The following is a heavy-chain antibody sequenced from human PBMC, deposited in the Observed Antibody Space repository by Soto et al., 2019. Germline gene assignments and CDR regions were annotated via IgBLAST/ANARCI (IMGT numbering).Heavy chain of an antibody. CDR3: ARQEDSSSWYGTYYYYYGMDV. CDR2: IYYSGST. J-gene: IGHJ6*02. D-gene: IGHD6-13*01. CDR1: GGSISSSSYY. V-gene: IGHV4-39*01. Sequence: SETLSLTCTVSGGSISSSSYYWGWIRQPPGKGLEWIGSIYYSGSTYYNPSLKSRVTISVDTSKNQFSLKLSSVTAADTAVYYCARQEDSSSWYGTYYYYYGMDVWGQGTTVTV.